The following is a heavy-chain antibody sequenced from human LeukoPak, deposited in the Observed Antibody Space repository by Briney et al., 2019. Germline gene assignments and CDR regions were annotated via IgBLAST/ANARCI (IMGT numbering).Heavy chain of an antibody. CDR3: ARERPQYYYYYYMDV. V-gene: IGHV3-66*02. Sequence: PGGSLRLSCAASGFTFSNAWMSWVRQAPGKGLEWVSVIYSGGSTYYADSVKGRFTISRDNSKNTLYLQMNSLRAEDTAVYYCARERPQYYYYYYMDVWGKGTTVTVSS. J-gene: IGHJ6*03. CDR2: IYSGGST. CDR1: GFTFSNAW.